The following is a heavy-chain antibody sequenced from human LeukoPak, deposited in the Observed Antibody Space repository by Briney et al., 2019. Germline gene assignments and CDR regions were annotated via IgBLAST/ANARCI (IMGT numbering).Heavy chain of an antibody. D-gene: IGHD2-15*01. CDR1: GGSISSGSYY. CDR3: ARDQGSWYYYYYMDV. Sequence: SKTLSLTCTVSGGSISSGSYYWSWIRQPAGKGLEWIGRIYTSGSTNYNPSLKSRVTISVDTSKNQFSLKLSSVTAADTAVYYCARDQGSWYYYYYMDVWGKGTTVTVSS. J-gene: IGHJ6*03. V-gene: IGHV4-61*02. CDR2: IYTSGST.